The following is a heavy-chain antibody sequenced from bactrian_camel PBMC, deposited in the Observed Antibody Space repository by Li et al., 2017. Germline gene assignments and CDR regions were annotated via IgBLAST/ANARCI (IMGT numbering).Heavy chain of an antibody. V-gene: IGHV3S54*01. J-gene: IGHJ6*01. CDR2: IVPDGENT. CDR3: AKVATVVAGTRLISPFGY. Sequence: QVQLVESGGGSVQAGGSLRLSCAPSESFDRTYTMGWFRQAPGKEREAVAGIVPDGENTYYADSVKGRFTISRDNAKNTLYLQSNSLKTEDTAMYYCAKVATVVAGTRLISPFGYWDQGTQVTVS. CDR1: ESFDRTYT. D-gene: IGHD6*01.